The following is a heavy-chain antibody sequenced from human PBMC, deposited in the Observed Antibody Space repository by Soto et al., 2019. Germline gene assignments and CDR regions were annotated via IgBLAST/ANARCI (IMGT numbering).Heavy chain of an antibody. J-gene: IGHJ4*02. V-gene: IGHV3-48*02. Sequence: GGSLRLSCAASGFSFSTYNMDWVRQAPGKGPEWIAYISTTSFTIYYADSVKGRFTISRDNDRNSLYRELNSLRDDDTAVYYWAIDHFYDGTCYPAPHSWGQGTLFTVSS. CDR2: ISTTSFTI. CDR3: AIDHFYDGTCYPAPHS. CDR1: GFSFSTYN. D-gene: IGHD3-16*01.